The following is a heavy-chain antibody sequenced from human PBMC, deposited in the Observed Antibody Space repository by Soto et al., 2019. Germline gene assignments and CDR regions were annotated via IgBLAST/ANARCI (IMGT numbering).Heavy chain of an antibody. J-gene: IGHJ3*02. CDR1: GFTVSSNY. Sequence: QLGGSLRLSCAASGFTVSSNYMSWVRQAPGKGLEWVSVIYSGGSTYYADSVKGRFTISRDNSKNTLYLQMNSLRAEDTAVYYCARDRVATIEAFDIWGQGTMVTVSS. CDR3: ARDRVATIEAFDI. D-gene: IGHD5-12*01. V-gene: IGHV3-66*02. CDR2: IYSGGST.